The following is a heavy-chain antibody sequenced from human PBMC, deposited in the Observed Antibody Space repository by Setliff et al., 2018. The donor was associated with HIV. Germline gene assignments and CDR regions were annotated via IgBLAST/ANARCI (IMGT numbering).Heavy chain of an antibody. J-gene: IGHJ1*01. CDR3: ARGPSSTHWSPGYFQH. V-gene: IGHV3-48*04. Sequence: GGSLRLSCAASGFTFNTYSMSWVRQAPGKGLEWLSYISSSGTTMHYADSVRGRFTISRDNAKNSLYLQVNNLRAEDTAVYYCARGPSSTHWSPGYFQHWGQGTPVTVSS. D-gene: IGHD2-8*02. CDR2: ISSSGTTM. CDR1: GFTFNTYS.